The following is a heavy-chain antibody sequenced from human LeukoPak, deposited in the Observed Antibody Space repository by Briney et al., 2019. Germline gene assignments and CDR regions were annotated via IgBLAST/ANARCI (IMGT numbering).Heavy chain of an antibody. Sequence: SETLSLTCTVSGGSTSSGDYYWSWIRQPPGKGLEWIGYIYYSGSTYYNPSLKSRVTISVDTSKNQFSLKLSSVTAADTAVYYCARDKQRDGIGYWGQGTLVTVSS. CDR2: IYYSGST. V-gene: IGHV4-30-4*01. CDR1: GGSTSSGDYY. J-gene: IGHJ4*02. CDR3: ARDKQRDGIGY. D-gene: IGHD6-25*01.